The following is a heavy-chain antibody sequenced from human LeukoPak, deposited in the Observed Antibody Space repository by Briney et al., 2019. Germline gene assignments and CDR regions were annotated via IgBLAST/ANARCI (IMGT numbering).Heavy chain of an antibody. CDR3: ATSGYTHAFDY. CDR2: ISGGGTYT. D-gene: IGHD5-18*01. Sequence: PGGSLRLSCAASGFXFSDSYMTWIRQAPGKGLEWVSYISGGGTYTHYADSVKGRFTISRDNAKNSLYLQMNSLRAEDTAMYYCATSGYTHAFDYWGQGTLVTVSS. J-gene: IGHJ4*02. CDR1: GFXFSDSY. V-gene: IGHV3-11*03.